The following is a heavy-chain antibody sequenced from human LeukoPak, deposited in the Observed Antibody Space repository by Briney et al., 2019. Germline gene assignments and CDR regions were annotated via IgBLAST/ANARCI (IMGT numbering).Heavy chain of an antibody. CDR1: GFTFSSYA. V-gene: IGHV3-23*01. CDR3: AKLQRYYYDSSGSFDY. J-gene: IGHJ4*02. D-gene: IGHD3-22*01. CDR2: ISGSGGST. Sequence: GGSLRLSCAASGFTFSSYAMSWVRQAPGKGLEWVSAISGSGGSTYYADSVKGRFTISRDNSKNMLYLQMNSLRAEDTAVYYCAKLQRYYYDSSGSFDYWGQGTLVTVSS.